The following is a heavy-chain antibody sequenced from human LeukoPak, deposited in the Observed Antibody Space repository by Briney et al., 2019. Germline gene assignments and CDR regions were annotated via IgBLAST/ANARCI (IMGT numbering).Heavy chain of an antibody. CDR1: GFTFSNFG. CDR2: IGPGGDNK. J-gene: IGHJ3*02. Sequence: GGSLRLSCAASGFTFSNFGMNWVRQAPGKGLQWVSGIGPGGDNKYYADSLEGRFTISRDNSKNTVYLQMNSLRAEDTALYYCAQDISRFAFDIWGQGTMVTVSS. D-gene: IGHD3-3*02. CDR3: AQDISRFAFDI. V-gene: IGHV3-23*01.